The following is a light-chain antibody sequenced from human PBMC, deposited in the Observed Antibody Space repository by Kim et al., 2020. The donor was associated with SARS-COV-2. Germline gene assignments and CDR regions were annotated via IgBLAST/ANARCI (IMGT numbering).Light chain of an antibody. CDR1: SLRSYY. CDR3: DSRDISGDHRV. CDR2: GKN. Sequence: SSELTQDPAVSVALGQTVRITCQGDSLRSYYASWYQQKPGQAPVLVIFGKNNRPSGIPDRFSGSSSGNTASLTITGAQAEDEADYYCDSRDISGDHRVFGGGTQLTVL. V-gene: IGLV3-19*01. J-gene: IGLJ2*01.